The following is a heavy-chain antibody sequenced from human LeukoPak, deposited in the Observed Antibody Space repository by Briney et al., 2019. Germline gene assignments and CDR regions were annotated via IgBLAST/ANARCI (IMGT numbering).Heavy chain of an antibody. D-gene: IGHD6-13*01. CDR3: ARDPDSGIAGPHYYYYGMDV. CDR2: INAGNGNT. Sequence: GASVKVSCKASGYTFSDYAMHWVRQAPGQRLEWMGWINAGNGNTKYSQKFQGRVTITRDTSASTAYMELSSLRSEDTAVYYCARDPDSGIAGPHYYYYGMDVWGQGTTVTVSS. J-gene: IGHJ6*02. CDR1: GYTFSDYA. V-gene: IGHV1-3*01.